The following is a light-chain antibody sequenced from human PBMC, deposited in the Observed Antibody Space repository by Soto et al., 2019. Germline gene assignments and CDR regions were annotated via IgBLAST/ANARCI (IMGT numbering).Light chain of an antibody. J-gene: IGKJ4*01. CDR1: QGIGNS. CDR2: DAS. CDR3: QHYYNYPLT. Sequence: AIRMTQSPSSFSASTGDNVTITCRASQGIGNSLAWYQQKPGKAPNLLIYDASTLQSGVPARFSGSGSGSDFTLTITSQQSEDFATYYCQHYYNYPLTFGGGTKVEIK. V-gene: IGKV1-8*01.